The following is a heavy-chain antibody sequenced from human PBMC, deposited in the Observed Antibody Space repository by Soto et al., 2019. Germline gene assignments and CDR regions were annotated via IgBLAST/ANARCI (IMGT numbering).Heavy chain of an antibody. Sequence: SETLSLTCTVSGGSISSSSYYWGWIRQPPGKGLEWIGSIYYSGSTYYNPSLKSRVTISVDTSKNQFSLKLSSVTAADTAVYYCARLILAYCGGDCYSVEYFQHWGQGTLVTVS. J-gene: IGHJ1*01. CDR2: IYYSGST. CDR1: GGSISSSSYY. CDR3: ARLILAYCGGDCYSVEYFQH. V-gene: IGHV4-39*01. D-gene: IGHD2-21*01.